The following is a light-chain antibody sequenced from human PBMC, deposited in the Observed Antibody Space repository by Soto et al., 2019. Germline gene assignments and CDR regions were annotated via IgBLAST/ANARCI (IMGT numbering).Light chain of an antibody. V-gene: IGLV2-14*03. CDR3: SSYGASSTL. CDR1: SSDIGSYNY. J-gene: IGLJ3*02. CDR2: DVS. Sequence: QSALTQPASLSGSPGQSITISCTGTSSDIGSYNYVSWYQQHPGKAPKLMIFDVSYQPSGISDRFSGSKSGNTASLTISGLQPEDEADYYCSSYGASSTLFGGGTKVTVL.